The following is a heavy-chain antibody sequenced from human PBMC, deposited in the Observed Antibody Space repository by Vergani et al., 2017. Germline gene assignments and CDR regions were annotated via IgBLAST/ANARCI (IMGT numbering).Heavy chain of an antibody. V-gene: IGHV3-23*01. D-gene: IGHD6-13*01. CDR2: ISGSGGST. CDR3: AKARQPSSSWFGVDYYYYGMDV. CDR1: GFTFSSYA. J-gene: IGHJ6*02. Sequence: EVQLLESGGGLVQPGGSLRLSCAASGFTFSSYAMSWVRQAPGKGLEWVSAISGSGGSTYYADSVKGRFTISRDNSKNTLYLQMNSLRAEDTAVYYCAKARQPSSSWFGVDYYYYGMDVWGQGTTVTVSS.